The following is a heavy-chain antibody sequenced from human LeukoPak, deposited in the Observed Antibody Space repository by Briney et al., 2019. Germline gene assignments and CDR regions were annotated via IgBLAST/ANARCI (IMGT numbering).Heavy chain of an antibody. J-gene: IGHJ4*02. Sequence: GGSLRLSCAASGFTFSHYWMHWVRHAPGKGLVWVSRIESDGGRTDYADSLKGGFTISRDNAKNTLYLEMNSLRAEDTAVYYCARVGHCSSTACFIDYWGQGTLVTVSS. CDR2: IESDGGRT. D-gene: IGHD2-2*01. V-gene: IGHV3-74*01. CDR3: ARVGHCSSTACFIDY. CDR1: GFTFSHYW.